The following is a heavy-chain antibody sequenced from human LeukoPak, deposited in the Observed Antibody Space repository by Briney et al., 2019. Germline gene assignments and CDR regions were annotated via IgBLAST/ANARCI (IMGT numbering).Heavy chain of an antibody. J-gene: IGHJ6*04. V-gene: IGHV3-33*03. CDR3: AKSTRAVMAMMDV. CDR2: LYFDGSNQ. CDR1: GFIFSNYG. Sequence: GGSLRLSCTASGFIFSNYGMHWVRQAPGKGLEWVTSLYFDGSNQAYADSVKGRFTISRDNAKNSLYLQMNSLRAGDTAVYFCAKSTRAVMAMMDVWGKGTTVTISS. D-gene: IGHD3-16*01.